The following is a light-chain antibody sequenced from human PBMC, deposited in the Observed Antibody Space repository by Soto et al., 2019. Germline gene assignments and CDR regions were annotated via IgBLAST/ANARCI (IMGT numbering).Light chain of an antibody. V-gene: IGKV3-15*01. CDR2: GAS. J-gene: IGKJ1*01. CDR1: QSVSSK. CDR3: QQYNSWLWT. Sequence: ILITQSPATLSVSPGEGATLSCRASQSVSSKLAWYQQTHGQAPRILIYGASTRDTGIPARFSGSGSGTEFTLIISSLQSEDSAVYYCQQYNSWLWTFGQGTKVDIK.